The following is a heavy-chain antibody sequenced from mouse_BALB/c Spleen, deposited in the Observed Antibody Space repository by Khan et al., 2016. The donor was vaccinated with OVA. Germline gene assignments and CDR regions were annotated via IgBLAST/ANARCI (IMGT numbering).Heavy chain of an antibody. D-gene: IGHD3-2*02. CDR1: GYIFTSYW. CDR3: AREEALYYFDY. Sequence: QFQLQQSGAELVRPGASVKLSCKTSGYIFTSYWIHWVKQRSGQGLEWIARIYPGTDNTYYSEKLKDKATLTADKSSNTTYMLLSSLKSEDAAVYFCAREEALYYFDYWGQGTTLTVSS. V-gene: IGHV1S132*01. CDR2: IYPGTDNT. J-gene: IGHJ2*01.